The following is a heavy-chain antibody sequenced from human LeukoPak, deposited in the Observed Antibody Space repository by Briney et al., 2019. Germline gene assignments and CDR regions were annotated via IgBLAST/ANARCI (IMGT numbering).Heavy chain of an antibody. CDR3: ARDQLGWADY. CDR2: IYYSGST. D-gene: IGHD7-27*01. Sequence: SSETLSLTCTVSGDSISGYYWNWIRQPPGKGLEWIGYIYYSGSTNYNPSLKSRVTMSGDTSKNQISLKMTYVTAADTAVYYCARDQLGWADYWGQGTLVTVSS. CDR1: GDSISGYY. V-gene: IGHV4-59*01. J-gene: IGHJ4*02.